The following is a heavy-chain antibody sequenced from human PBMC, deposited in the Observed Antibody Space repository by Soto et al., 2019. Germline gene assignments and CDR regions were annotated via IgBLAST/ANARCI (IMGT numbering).Heavy chain of an antibody. Sequence: SETLSLTCTVSGGSIRSYYWSWIRQPPGKGLEWIGYIYYSGSTNYNPSLKSRVTISVDTSKNQFSLKLSSVTAADTAVYYCARAGPVKKYYFDPWGQGTLVTVSS. CDR3: ARAGPVKKYYFDP. J-gene: IGHJ4*02. CDR1: GGSIRSYY. V-gene: IGHV4-59*01. CDR2: IYYSGST.